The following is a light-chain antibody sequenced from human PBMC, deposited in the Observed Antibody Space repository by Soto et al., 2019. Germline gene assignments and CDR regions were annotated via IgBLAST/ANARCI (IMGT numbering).Light chain of an antibody. V-gene: IGKV1-39*01. CDR2: AAS. CDR3: QQSYSTPRT. J-gene: IGKJ1*01. CDR1: QSISSY. Sequence: IPINQSPFSLSSFLGSRVTLTFLASQSISSYLSWYQQKPGKAPKLLIYAASSLQSGVPSRFSGSESGTDFTLTISSLQPEDFATYYCQQSYSTPRTFGQGTKVDI.